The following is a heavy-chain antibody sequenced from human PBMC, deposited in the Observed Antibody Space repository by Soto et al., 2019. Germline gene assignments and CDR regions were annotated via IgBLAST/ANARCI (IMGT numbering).Heavy chain of an antibody. CDR2: ISNDGSNR. Sequence: QVQLVESGGGVVQPGRSLRLSCAASGFTFSSYGMHWVRQAPGKGLEWVAVISNDGSNRYYADSVKGRFTISRDYSKKTMYLQMNSLTAEDTAVYHCAKASGPYGSGRYYTIDYWGQGTLVTVSS. CDR3: AKASGPYGSGRYYTIDY. CDR1: GFTFSSYG. V-gene: IGHV3-30*18. D-gene: IGHD3-10*01. J-gene: IGHJ4*02.